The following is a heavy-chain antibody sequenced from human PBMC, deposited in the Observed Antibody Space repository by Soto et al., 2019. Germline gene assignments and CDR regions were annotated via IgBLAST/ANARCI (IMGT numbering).Heavy chain of an antibody. V-gene: IGHV3-23*01. D-gene: IGHD1-26*01. CDR3: AKDLWRRPDDIVGTMVFDY. J-gene: IGHJ4*02. Sequence: GGSLRLSCAASGFTFMNYAMSWVRQAPGKGLEWVSAISGSGGSTYYADSVKGRFTISRDNSKNTLYLQMNSLRAEDTAVYYCAKDLWRRPDDIVGTMVFDYWGQGTLVTVSS. CDR2: ISGSGGST. CDR1: GFTFMNYA.